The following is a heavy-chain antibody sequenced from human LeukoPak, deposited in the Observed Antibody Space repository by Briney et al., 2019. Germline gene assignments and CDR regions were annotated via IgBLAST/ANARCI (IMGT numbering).Heavy chain of an antibody. J-gene: IGHJ4*02. CDR1: GYTLTGFY. D-gene: IGHD5-12*01. CDR3: ARDKALDIVGTTADY. V-gene: IGHV1-2*02. Sequence: GASVKVSCKASGYTLTGFYIHWVRQAPGHGLEWMGWINPYSGGINYAQSFQGRVTLTRDTSISTAYMELSSLRSDDTAIYYCARDKALDIVGTTADYWGQGTLVTVSS. CDR2: INPYSGGI.